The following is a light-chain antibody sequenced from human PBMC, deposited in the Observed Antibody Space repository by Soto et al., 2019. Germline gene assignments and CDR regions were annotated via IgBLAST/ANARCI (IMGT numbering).Light chain of an antibody. CDR3: QQSYSTPRT. J-gene: IGKJ1*01. CDR1: QSISTY. CDR2: SAS. V-gene: IGKV1-39*01. Sequence: DIQMTQSPSSLSASVGDRVTITCRASQSISTYLSWFQQKPGKAPKLLIYSASTLQSGVPSRFSGSGSGTDFTLTISRLQPEDFATYHCQQSYSTPRTFGQGTKVDIK.